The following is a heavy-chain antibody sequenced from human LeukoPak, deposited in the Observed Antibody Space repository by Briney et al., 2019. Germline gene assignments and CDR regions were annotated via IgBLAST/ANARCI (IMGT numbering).Heavy chain of an antibody. V-gene: IGHV1-2*06. Sequence: GASVKVSCKASGYIFTGYYMHWLRQAPGQGLEWMGRINPNSGGTNYAKEFQGRVTMTRDTSISTAYMELSRLRSDDTALYYCVRDGGYSGSYSYDYWGQGTLVTVSS. D-gene: IGHD1-26*01. J-gene: IGHJ4*02. CDR2: INPNSGGT. CDR1: GYIFTGYY. CDR3: VRDGGYSGSYSYDY.